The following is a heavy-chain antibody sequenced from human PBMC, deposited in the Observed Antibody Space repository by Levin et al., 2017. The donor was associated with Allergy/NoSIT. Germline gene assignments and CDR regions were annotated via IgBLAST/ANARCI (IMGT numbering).Heavy chain of an antibody. V-gene: IGHV3-21*01. D-gene: IGHD3-10*01. CDR2: ISGSSTSI. CDR1: RFTFSKYS. CDR3: AGDNYYGSGSFYAY. J-gene: IGHJ4*02. Sequence: PGGSLRLSCAASRFTFSKYSMYWVRQAPGKGLEWVSSISGSSTSIDYADSVKGRFTISRDNAKNSLYLQMNSLRAEDTAVYYCAGDNYYGSGSFYAYWGQGTLVTVSS.